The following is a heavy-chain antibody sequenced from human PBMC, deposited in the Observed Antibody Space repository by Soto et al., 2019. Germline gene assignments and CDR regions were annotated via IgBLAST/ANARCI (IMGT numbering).Heavy chain of an antibody. CDR1: GYTFTSYG. J-gene: IGHJ5*02. Sequence: ASVKVSCKASGYTFTSYGISWVRQAPGQGLEWMGWISAYNGNTNYAQKLQGRVTMTTDTSTSTAYMELRSLRSDDTAMYYCARDFVWDIVATSNWFDPWGQGTLVTVSS. D-gene: IGHD5-12*01. CDR3: ARDFVWDIVATSNWFDP. V-gene: IGHV1-18*04. CDR2: ISAYNGNT.